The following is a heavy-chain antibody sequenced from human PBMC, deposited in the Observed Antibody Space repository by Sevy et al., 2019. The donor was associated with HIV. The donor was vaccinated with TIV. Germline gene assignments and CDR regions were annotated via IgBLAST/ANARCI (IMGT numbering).Heavy chain of an antibody. CDR3: AREGCTKPHDY. CDR2: LSFGCGEI. D-gene: IGHD2-8*01. J-gene: IGHJ4*02. Sequence: GGSLRLSCAASGFTFSKYSMSWVRQPPGKGLEWVSTLSFGCGEINYADSVKGRFTISRDKSKSSVYLQMNNLRPEDTAVYYCAREGCTKPHDYWGQGTLVTVPS. CDR1: GFTFSKYS. V-gene: IGHV3-23*01.